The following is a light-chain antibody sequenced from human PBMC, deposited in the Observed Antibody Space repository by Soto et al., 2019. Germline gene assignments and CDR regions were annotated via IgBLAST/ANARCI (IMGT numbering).Light chain of an antibody. CDR2: EGS. CDR1: SSDIGSYNL. CDR3: CSYAGSSNVV. V-gene: IGLV2-23*01. J-gene: IGLJ2*01. Sequence: QSALTQPASVSGSPGQSITISCTGTSSDIGSYNLVSWYLHHPGKAPKLMIYEGSKRPSGIANRFSGSKSGNTASLTISGLQAEDEADYYCCSYAGSSNVVFGGGIKVTVL.